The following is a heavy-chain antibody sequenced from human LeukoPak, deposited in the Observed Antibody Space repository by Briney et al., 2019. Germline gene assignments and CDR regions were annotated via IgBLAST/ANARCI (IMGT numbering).Heavy chain of an antibody. V-gene: IGHV3-7*01. CDR2: IKQDGSEK. Sequence: PGGSLRLSCAVSGFTFSSYWMSWVRQAPGKGLEWVANIKQDGSEKYYVDSVKGRFTISRDNAKNSLYLQMNSLRAEDTAVYYCARAGTVYDAFDIWGQGTMVTVSS. CDR1: GFTFSSYW. CDR3: ARAGTVYDAFDI. J-gene: IGHJ3*02. D-gene: IGHD4-17*01.